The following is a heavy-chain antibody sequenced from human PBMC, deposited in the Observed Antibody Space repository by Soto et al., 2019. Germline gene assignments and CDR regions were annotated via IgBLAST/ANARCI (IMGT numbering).Heavy chain of an antibody. Sequence: PVGSLRLSCAVSGFSVSNNYVTWVRQAPGKGLDWVAVVFAGGKTASAGSVKGRFTISRDSPNNIIYLQMNNLRVEDTAVYYCARGLRFLDFSSPNYYDHWGQGTLVTVSS. CDR3: ARGLRFLDFSSPNYYDH. D-gene: IGHD3-3*01. J-gene: IGHJ4*02. CDR1: GFSVSNNY. CDR2: VFAGGKT. V-gene: IGHV3-53*01.